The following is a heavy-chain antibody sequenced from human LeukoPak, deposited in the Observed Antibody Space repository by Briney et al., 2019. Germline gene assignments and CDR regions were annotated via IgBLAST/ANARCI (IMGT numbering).Heavy chain of an antibody. V-gene: IGHV3-48*01. J-gene: IGHJ4*02. CDR1: GFTFSNYN. D-gene: IGHD2-2*01. Sequence: GGSLRLSCAASGFTFSNYNMNWVRQAPGKGLEWVSYISSSGTIIYYADSVKGRFTISRDSAKNSLFLQMNSLRAEDTAVYYCARDSRSHCSSTACYGPYFDYWGQGTLVTVSS. CDR2: ISSSGTII. CDR3: ARDSRSHCSSTACYGPYFDY.